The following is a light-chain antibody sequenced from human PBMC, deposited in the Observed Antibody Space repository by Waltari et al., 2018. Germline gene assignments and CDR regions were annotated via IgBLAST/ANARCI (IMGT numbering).Light chain of an antibody. CDR1: KLENKL. CDR2: QDT. V-gene: IGLV3-1*01. J-gene: IGLJ2*01. CDR3: QAWDIKNVI. Sequence: SYELTQAHSVSVSPGQTATITCSGDKLENKLTSCYQQKPGQSPVLGLYQDTKRPSGISERFSGSNSGDTATLTITGTQTTDEADYYCQAWDIKNVIFGGGTKLTVL.